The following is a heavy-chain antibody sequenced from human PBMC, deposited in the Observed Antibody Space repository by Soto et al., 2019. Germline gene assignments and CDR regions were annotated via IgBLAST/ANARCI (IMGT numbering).Heavy chain of an antibody. V-gene: IGHV3-7*03. CDR3: ARDFATHCSGSTCYPYAY. CDR1: GFTFNTFW. Sequence: GGSLRLSCAASGFTFNTFWMSWVRQSPGKGLEWVANIKHDGSETYYADPVKGRFTISRDNAKNSLFLQMNTLRTEDTAVYYCARDFATHCSGSTCYPYAYWGQGALVTVSS. D-gene: IGHD2-15*01. CDR2: IKHDGSET. J-gene: IGHJ4*02.